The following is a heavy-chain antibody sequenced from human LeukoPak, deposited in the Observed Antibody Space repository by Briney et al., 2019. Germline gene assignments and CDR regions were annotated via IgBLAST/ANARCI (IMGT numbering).Heavy chain of an antibody. CDR2: IFYSGST. J-gene: IGHJ4*02. CDR1: GDSISSISYY. D-gene: IGHD6-19*01. CDR3: ARDRVAGTDY. Sequence: SETLSLTCTASGDSISSISYYWGWIRQPPGKGLEWIGSIFYSGSTYYNPSLKSRVTISVDKSKNQFSLKLSSVTAADTAVYYCARDRVAGTDYWGQGTLVTVSS. V-gene: IGHV4-39*07.